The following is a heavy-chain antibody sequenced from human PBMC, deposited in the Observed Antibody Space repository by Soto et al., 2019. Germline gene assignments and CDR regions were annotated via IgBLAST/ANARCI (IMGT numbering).Heavy chain of an antibody. Sequence: QVQVVESGGGVVQPGRSLRLSCAASGFTFSSFAIHWVRQAPGKGLEWMAVISYDGSNKYYADSVEGRFTISRDNSKNAVFLQMNSLRPEDTAVYHCARAYPQVGSNYCDYWGQGTLVTVS. CDR2: ISYDGSNK. CDR1: GFTFSSFA. J-gene: IGHJ4*02. CDR3: ARAYPQVGSNYCDY. D-gene: IGHD1-26*01. V-gene: IGHV3-30*04.